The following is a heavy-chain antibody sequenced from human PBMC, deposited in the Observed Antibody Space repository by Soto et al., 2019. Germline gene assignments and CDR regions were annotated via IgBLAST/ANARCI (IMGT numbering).Heavy chain of an antibody. CDR2: IYPGDSDT. CDR3: ARPGVPNTGGAGMVV. CDR1: GYIFTSYW. J-gene: IGHJ6*02. Sequence: EVQLVQSGAEVKKPGESLRISCKGSGYIFTSYWIGWVRQMPGKGLEWMGIIYPGDSDTTYSPSFQGQVTISADKSISTAYLQWRSLRASDTAMYYCARPGVPNTGGAGMVVWGQGTTVTVSS. D-gene: IGHD3-3*01. V-gene: IGHV5-51*01.